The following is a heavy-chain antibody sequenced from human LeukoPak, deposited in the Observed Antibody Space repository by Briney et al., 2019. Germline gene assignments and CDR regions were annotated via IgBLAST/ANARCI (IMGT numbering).Heavy chain of an antibody. CDR3: ARDLFGYGDYPDAFDI. D-gene: IGHD4-17*01. V-gene: IGHV3-23*01. CDR1: GFTFSSYA. Sequence: PGGSLRLSCAASGFTFSSYAMSWVRQAPGKGLEWVSAISGSGGSTYYADSVKGRFTISRDNSKNTLYLQMNSLRAEDTAVYYCARDLFGYGDYPDAFDIWGQGTMATVSS. J-gene: IGHJ3*02. CDR2: ISGSGGST.